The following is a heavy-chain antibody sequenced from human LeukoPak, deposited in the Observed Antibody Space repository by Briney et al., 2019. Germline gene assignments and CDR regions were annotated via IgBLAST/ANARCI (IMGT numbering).Heavy chain of an antibody. J-gene: IGHJ4*02. V-gene: IGHV4-39*07. CDR2: IYHSGST. CDR1: GAFISTSSYY. D-gene: IGHD5-18*01. Sequence: PSETLSLTCTVSGAFISTSSYYWGWIRQPPGKGLEWIGSIYHSGSTYYNPSLKSRVTISVDTSKNQFSLKLSSVTAADTAVYYCAGGGYSYGVGYWGQGTLVTVSS. CDR3: AGGGYSYGVGY.